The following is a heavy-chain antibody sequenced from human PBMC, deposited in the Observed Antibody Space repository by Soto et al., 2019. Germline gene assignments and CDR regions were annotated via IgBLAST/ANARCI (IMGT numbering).Heavy chain of an antibody. J-gene: IGHJ4*02. Sequence: GASVKVSCKASGYTFTGYYMHWVRQAPGQGLEWMGWINPNSGGTNYAQKFQGRVTMTRDTSISTAYMELSSLRSEDTAVYYCAVHDYYDSSGYYSRGDYWGQGTLVTVS. CDR1: GYTFTGYY. D-gene: IGHD3-22*01. CDR3: AVHDYYDSSGYYSRGDY. CDR2: INPNSGGT. V-gene: IGHV1-2*02.